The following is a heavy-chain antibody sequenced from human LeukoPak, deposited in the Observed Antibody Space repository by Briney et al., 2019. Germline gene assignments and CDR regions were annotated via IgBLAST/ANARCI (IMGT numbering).Heavy chain of an antibody. CDR3: ARDSLGMSTLDS. Sequence: TGGSLRLSCAASGFTVSNNYMSWVRQAPGKGLXWVSVIYSGGSXXXXXXXXXRXTISXXSSKNTLYLQMNSLRAEDTAVYYCARDSLGMSTLDSWGQGTLVTVSS. CDR1: GFTVSNNY. J-gene: IGHJ4*02. D-gene: IGHD5/OR15-5a*01. CDR2: IYSGGSX. V-gene: IGHV3-53*01.